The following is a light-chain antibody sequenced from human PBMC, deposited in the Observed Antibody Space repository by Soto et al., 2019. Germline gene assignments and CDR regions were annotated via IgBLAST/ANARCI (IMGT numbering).Light chain of an antibody. Sequence: DVTISQSPSTVSASVGDRDTITCRASQSISSWLVWYQQKPGKAPKLLIYKASSLESGVPSRFSGSGSGTEFTLTISSLQPDDFATYYCQQYNSYWTFGQGTKVDI. CDR2: KAS. V-gene: IGKV1-5*03. CDR3: QQYNSYWT. J-gene: IGKJ1*01. CDR1: QSISSW.